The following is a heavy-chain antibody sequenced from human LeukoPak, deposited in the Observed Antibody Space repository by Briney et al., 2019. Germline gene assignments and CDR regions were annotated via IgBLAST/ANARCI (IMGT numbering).Heavy chain of an antibody. J-gene: IGHJ6*02. CDR2: IYSGGST. CDR3: AYNRYCSSTSCPTDV. Sequence: PGGSLSLSCAASGFTVSSNYMSWVRQAPGKGLEWVSVIYSGGSTYYADSVKGRFTISRDNAKNSLYLQMNSLRAEDTAVYYCAYNRYCSSTSCPTDVWGQGTTATVSS. D-gene: IGHD2-2*01. V-gene: IGHV3-53*01. CDR1: GFTVSSNY.